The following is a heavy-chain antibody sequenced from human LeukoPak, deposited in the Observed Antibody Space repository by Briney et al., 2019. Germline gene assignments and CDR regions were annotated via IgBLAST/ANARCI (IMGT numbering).Heavy chain of an antibody. CDR3: ARWFGELLSSGPPNWFDP. D-gene: IGHD3-10*01. CDR2: INTNTGNP. J-gene: IGHJ5*02. V-gene: IGHV7-4-1*02. CDR1: GYTFTSYA. Sequence: ASVKVSCKASGYTFTSYAMNWVRQAPGRGLEWMGWINTNTGNPTYAQGFTGRFVFSLDTSVSTAYLQISSLKAEDTAVYYCARWFGELLSSGPPNWFDPWGQGTLVTVSS.